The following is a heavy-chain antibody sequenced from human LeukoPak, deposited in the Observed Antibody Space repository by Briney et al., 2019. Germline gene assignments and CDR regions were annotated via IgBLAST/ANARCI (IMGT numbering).Heavy chain of an antibody. CDR1: GFTFSTYW. Sequence: GGSLRLSCAASGFTFSTYWMTWVRQAPGRGLEWVSAISGSGGSTYYADSVKGRFTISRDNSKNTLYLQMNSLRAEDTAVYYCAKDPGWELAQYFDYWGQGTLVTVSS. V-gene: IGHV3-23*01. CDR3: AKDPGWELAQYFDY. CDR2: ISGSGGST. J-gene: IGHJ4*02. D-gene: IGHD1-26*01.